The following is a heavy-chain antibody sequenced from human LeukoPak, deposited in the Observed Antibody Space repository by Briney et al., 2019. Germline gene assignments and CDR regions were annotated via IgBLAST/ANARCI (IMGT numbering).Heavy chain of an antibody. Sequence: GASVKVSCKASGYTFTGYYMHWVRQAPGQGLEWMGWINPNSGGTNYAQKFQGRVTMTRDTSISTAYMELSRLRSDDTAVYYCARDLEMGQLTSHSPFDYWGQGTLVTVSS. CDR1: GYTFTGYY. J-gene: IGHJ4*02. V-gene: IGHV1-2*02. D-gene: IGHD5-24*01. CDR3: ARDLEMGQLTSHSPFDY. CDR2: INPNSGGT.